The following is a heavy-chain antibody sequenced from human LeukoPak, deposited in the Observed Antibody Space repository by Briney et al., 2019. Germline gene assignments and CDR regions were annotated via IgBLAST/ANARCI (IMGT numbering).Heavy chain of an antibody. CDR1: GFTFKTYA. J-gene: IGHJ4*02. CDR3: ALTRGLRWYPFDY. Sequence: GGSLRLSCVTSGFTFKTYAMNWVRQAPGKGLEWVANIKQDGSETYYVDSVKGRFTISRDNAKNSLYLQMNSLRAEDTAVYYCALTRGLRWYPFDYWGQGTLVTVSS. CDR2: IKQDGSET. V-gene: IGHV3-7*01. D-gene: IGHD4-23*01.